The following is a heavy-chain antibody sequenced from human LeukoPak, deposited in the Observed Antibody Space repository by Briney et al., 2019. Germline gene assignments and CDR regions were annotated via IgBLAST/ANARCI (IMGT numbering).Heavy chain of an antibody. CDR2: INSSGSTI. D-gene: IGHD3-22*01. CDR3: AREWLYDAFDI. J-gene: IGHJ3*02. V-gene: IGHV3-11*01. Sequence: GGSLRLSCAASGFTFSDYYMSWIRQAPGKGLERVSYINSSGSTIYYADSVKGRFTISRDNAKNSLYLQMNSRRAEDTAVYYCAREWLYDAFDIWGQGTMVTVSS. CDR1: GFTFSDYY.